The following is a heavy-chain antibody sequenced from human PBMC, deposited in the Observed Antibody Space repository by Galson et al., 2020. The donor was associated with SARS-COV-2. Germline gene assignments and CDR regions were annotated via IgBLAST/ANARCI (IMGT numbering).Heavy chain of an antibody. D-gene: IGHD2-8*02. CDR1: GGSFSAYF. J-gene: IGHJ4*02. CDR3: ASGLDGTGGFNGWDY. CDR2: VNPSGST. V-gene: IGHV4-34*01. Sequence: SETLSLTCAVSGGSFSAYFCSWIRQPPGNGLEWNGEVNPSGSTNYNPTLKSRVTISVDTSKNQFSLTLSPVTAADTAVYYCASGLDGTGGFNGWDYWGQGTLVTVSS.